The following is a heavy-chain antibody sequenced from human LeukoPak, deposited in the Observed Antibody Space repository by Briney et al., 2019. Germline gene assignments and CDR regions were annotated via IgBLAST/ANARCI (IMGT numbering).Heavy chain of an antibody. CDR2: IYYDGTNK. V-gene: IGHV3-30*02. Sequence: QTGGSLRLSCAASGFTFSTYGMHWVRQAPGKGLEWVALIYYDGTNKYYADSVEGRFTISRDNSKNTLYLQMNSLRAEDTAVYYCAKGLGYCSSTSCSVDYWGQGTLVTVSS. J-gene: IGHJ4*02. CDR3: AKGLGYCSSTSCSVDY. D-gene: IGHD2-2*01. CDR1: GFTFSTYG.